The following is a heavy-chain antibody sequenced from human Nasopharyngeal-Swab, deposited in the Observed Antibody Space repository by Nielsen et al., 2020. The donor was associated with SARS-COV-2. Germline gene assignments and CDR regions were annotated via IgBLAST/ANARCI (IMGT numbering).Heavy chain of an antibody. CDR2: IYPGDSDT. V-gene: IGHV5-51*01. D-gene: IGHD3-3*01. Sequence: GESLKISCKGSGYSFTSYWIGWVRQMPGKGLEWMGIIYPGDSDTRYSPSFQGQVTISADKSISTAYLQWGSLQASDTAVYYCARHPTIFGVVHTPYYFYIDVWGKGTTVTVSS. CDR1: GYSFTSYW. CDR3: ARHPTIFGVVHTPYYFYIDV. J-gene: IGHJ6*03.